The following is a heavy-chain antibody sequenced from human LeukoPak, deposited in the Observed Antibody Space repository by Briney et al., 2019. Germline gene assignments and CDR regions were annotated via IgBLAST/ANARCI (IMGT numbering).Heavy chain of an antibody. J-gene: IGHJ3*02. Sequence: SETLSLTCAVYGGSFSGYYWNWIRQSPGEGLEWIGEINHSGSTNYNPSLKSRVTISVDTSKNQFSLKLSSVTAADTAVYYCARGQRWLQLRGWHAFDIWGQGTMVTVSS. CDR2: INHSGST. CDR1: GGSFSGYY. CDR3: ARGQRWLQLRGWHAFDI. V-gene: IGHV4-34*01. D-gene: IGHD5-24*01.